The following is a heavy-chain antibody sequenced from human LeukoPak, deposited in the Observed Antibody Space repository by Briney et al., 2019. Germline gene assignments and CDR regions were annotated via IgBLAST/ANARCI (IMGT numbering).Heavy chain of an antibody. J-gene: IGHJ5*02. V-gene: IGHV4-59*01. D-gene: IGHD3/OR15-3a*01. CDR3: ARPGLTVPHTRWFDR. CDR2: LYYSGST. Sequence: PSETLSLTCTVSGGSIRSYSWGWIRQPPGKPLEWIGYLYYSGSTDYNPSLRSRVTISSDTSNNQFSLRLSSVTAADTAVYYCARPGLTVPHTRWFDRWGQGALVTVAS. CDR1: GGSIRSYS.